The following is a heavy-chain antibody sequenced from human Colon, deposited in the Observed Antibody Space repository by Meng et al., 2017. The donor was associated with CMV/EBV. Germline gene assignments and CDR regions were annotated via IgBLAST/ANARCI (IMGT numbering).Heavy chain of an antibody. CDR2: INIYNGNT. J-gene: IGHJ4*02. CDR3: ARDRYYDILTGNYDY. CDR1: GYTFTDNG. V-gene: IGHV1-18*01. D-gene: IGHD3-9*01. Sequence: ASVKVSCKASGYTFTDNGIGWVRQAPGQGLEWMGWINIYNGNTKYQGRLQDRVTMTRDTSTSTAYLELRSLRFDDTAAYFCARDRYYDILTGNYDYWGQGTLVTVSS.